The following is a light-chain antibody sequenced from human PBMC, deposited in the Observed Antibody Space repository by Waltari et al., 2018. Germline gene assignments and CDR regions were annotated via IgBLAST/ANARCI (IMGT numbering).Light chain of an antibody. CDR1: SSDVGSYNL. V-gene: IGLV2-23*02. CDR3: CSYAGSGTWV. CDR2: AVS. J-gene: IGLJ3*02. Sequence: QSALTQPASVSGTPGQSITIPCPGTSSDVGSYNLLSWHQPDPGKAPKLIISAVSKRPSGVSNRFSGSKSGNTASLTISGLQAEDEADYYCCSYAGSGTWVFGGGTKLTVL.